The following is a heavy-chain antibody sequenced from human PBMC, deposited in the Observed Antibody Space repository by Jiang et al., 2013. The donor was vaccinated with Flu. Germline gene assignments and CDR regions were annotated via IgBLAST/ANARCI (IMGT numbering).Heavy chain of an antibody. CDR1: GGSISSSSYY. CDR2: IYYSGST. J-gene: IGHJ4*02. Sequence: TCTVSGGSISSSSYYWGWIRQPPGKGLEWIGSIYYSGSTYYNPSLKSRVTISVDTSKNQFSLKLSSVTAADTAVYYCARHEEGQWQFDYWGQGTLVTVSS. CDR3: ARHEEGQWQFDY. D-gene: IGHD6-19*01. V-gene: IGHV4-39*01.